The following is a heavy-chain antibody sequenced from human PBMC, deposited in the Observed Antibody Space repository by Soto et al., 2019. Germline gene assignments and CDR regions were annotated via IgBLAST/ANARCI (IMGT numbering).Heavy chain of an antibody. CDR3: ARDGYNAWFDY. CDR2: INPSVGRT. Sequence: ASVKVSCKASGYTFTSYYMHWVRQAPGQGLEWMGIINPSVGRTSYAQKFQGRVTITADESTSTAYMELSSLRSEDTAVYYCARDGYNAWFDYWGQGTLVTVSS. CDR1: GYTFTSYY. V-gene: IGHV1-46*01. J-gene: IGHJ4*02. D-gene: IGHD5-12*01.